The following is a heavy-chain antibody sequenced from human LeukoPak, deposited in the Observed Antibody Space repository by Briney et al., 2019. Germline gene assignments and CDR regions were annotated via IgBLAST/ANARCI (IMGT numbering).Heavy chain of an antibody. CDR2: IYSSGII. J-gene: IGHJ4*02. CDR3: ARDTGKSGYPDY. D-gene: IGHD3-3*01. Sequence: PWETLSLTCTVSGGSISSYYWSWIRQPAGKAPEWIGRIYSSGIINYNPSLKSRVTMSLDNSKNQLSLKLSYVTAADTAVYYCARDTGKSGYPDYWGRGTLVTVSS. V-gene: IGHV4-4*07. CDR1: GGSISSYY.